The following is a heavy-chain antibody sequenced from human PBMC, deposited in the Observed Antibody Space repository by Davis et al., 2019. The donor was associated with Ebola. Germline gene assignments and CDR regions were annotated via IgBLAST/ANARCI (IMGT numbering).Heavy chain of an antibody. V-gene: IGHV3-30*03. CDR3: ARSSSPDY. CDR1: GFTFSSYG. J-gene: IGHJ4*02. CDR2: ISYDGSNK. D-gene: IGHD6-13*01. Sequence: GESLKISCAASGFTFSSYGMSWVRQAPGKGLEWVAVISYDGSNKYYADTVKGRFTISRDTLYLQMNSLRAEDTAVYYCARSSSPDYWGQGTLVTVSS.